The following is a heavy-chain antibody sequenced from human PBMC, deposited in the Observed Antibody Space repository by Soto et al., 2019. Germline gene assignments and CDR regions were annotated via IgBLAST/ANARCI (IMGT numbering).Heavy chain of an antibody. D-gene: IGHD3-22*01. CDR2: ICPDSTIY. V-gene: IGHV3-30*04. CDR3: VREDHRSGYAVTFQQ. CDR1: GFTFNSYT. Sequence: QVQLVESGGGVVQPGRSLRLSCTASGFTFNSYTMHWVRQAPGKGLEWMTVICPDSTIYAYADSVRGRFSISRDNAKNTLYLQMDRLRAEYTYLYYGVREDHRSGYAVTFQQWGPGTLVTV. J-gene: IGHJ1*01.